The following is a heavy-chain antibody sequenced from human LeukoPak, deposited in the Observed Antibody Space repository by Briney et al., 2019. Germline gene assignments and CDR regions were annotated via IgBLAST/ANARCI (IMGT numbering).Heavy chain of an antibody. CDR1: GFTFSSYA. CDR3: AKDLGDVAALLFWFDP. Sequence: GGSLRLSCAASGFTFSSYAMSWVRQAPGKGLEWVSAISGSGGSTYYADSVKGRFTISRDNSKNTLYLQMNGLRAEDTAVYYCAKDLGDVAALLFWFDPWGQGTLVTVSS. D-gene: IGHD2-15*01. J-gene: IGHJ5*02. CDR2: ISGSGGST. V-gene: IGHV3-23*01.